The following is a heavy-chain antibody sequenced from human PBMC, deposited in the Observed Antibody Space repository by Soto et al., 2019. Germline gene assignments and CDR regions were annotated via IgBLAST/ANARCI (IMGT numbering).Heavy chain of an antibody. V-gene: IGHV1-18*01. D-gene: IGHD6-13*01. Sequence: ASVKVSCKASGYTFTSYGISWVRQAPVQGLEWMGWISAYNGNTNYAQKLQGRVTMTTDTSTSTAYMELRSLRSDDTAVYYCAREEYSSSWYTPTLYYYYGMDVWGQGTTVTVSS. J-gene: IGHJ6*02. CDR3: AREEYSSSWYTPTLYYYYGMDV. CDR1: GYTFTSYG. CDR2: ISAYNGNT.